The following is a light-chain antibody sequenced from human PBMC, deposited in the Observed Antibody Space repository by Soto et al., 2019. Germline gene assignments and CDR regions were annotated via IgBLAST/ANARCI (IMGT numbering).Light chain of an antibody. CDR1: QSVSRN. V-gene: IGKV3-15*01. J-gene: IGKJ1*01. CDR3: QHYNNWPPWT. Sequence: EIVMTQSPATLSVSPGERATLSCRASQSVSRNLAWYQQKPGQAPRLLIYGASTRATGIPARFSGSGSGTAFTLTISGLQSEDFAVYYCQHYNNWPPWTFGQGTKVEIK. CDR2: GAS.